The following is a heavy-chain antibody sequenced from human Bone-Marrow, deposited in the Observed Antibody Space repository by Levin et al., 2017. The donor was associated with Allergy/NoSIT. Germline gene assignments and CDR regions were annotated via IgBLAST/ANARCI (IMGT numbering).Heavy chain of an antibody. CDR1: GGSISSYY. CDR2: IYYSGST. D-gene: IGHD6-19*01. CDR3: ARVTFGVSSGWFFDY. Sequence: SQTLSLTCTVSGGSISSYYWNWIRQPPGKGLEWIGYIYYSGSTNYNPSLKGRVTISVDKSRNQFSLKLSPVNAADTAVYFCARVTFGVSSGWFFDYWGQGTLVTVSS. V-gene: IGHV4-59*01. J-gene: IGHJ4*02.